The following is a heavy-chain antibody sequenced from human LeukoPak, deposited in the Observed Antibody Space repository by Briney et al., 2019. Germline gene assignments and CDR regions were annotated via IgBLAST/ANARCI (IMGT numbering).Heavy chain of an antibody. V-gene: IGHV3-53*01. CDR1: GLTVSKNY. D-gene: IGHD4-17*01. J-gene: IGHJ5*02. CDR3: ARVPYGDYVLNWFDP. Sequence: GGSLRLSCAASGLTVSKNYMSWVRQAPGKGLESVSVIYSGGSTYYADSVRGRFIISRDNSKNTLYLQMNSLRVEDTAVYYCARVPYGDYVLNWFDPWGQGTLVTVSS. CDR2: IYSGGST.